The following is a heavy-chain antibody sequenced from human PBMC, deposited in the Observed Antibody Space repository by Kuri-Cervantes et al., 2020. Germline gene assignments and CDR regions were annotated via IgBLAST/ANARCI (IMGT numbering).Heavy chain of an antibody. Sequence: SVKVSCKASGFTFTSSAVQWVRQARGQRLEWIGWIVVGSGNTNYAQKFQERVTITRDMSTSTAYMELSSLRSEDTAVYYCAADPIGDYYDRSGYGPIGYWGQGTLVTVSS. J-gene: IGHJ4*02. CDR2: IVVGSGNT. D-gene: IGHD3-22*01. V-gene: IGHV1-58*01. CDR3: AADPIGDYYDRSGYGPIGY. CDR1: GFTFTSSA.